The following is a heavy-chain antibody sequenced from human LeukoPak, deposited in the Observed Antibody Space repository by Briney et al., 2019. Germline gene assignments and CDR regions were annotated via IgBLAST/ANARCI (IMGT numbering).Heavy chain of an antibody. CDR2: VSDDGRHT. J-gene: IGHJ4*02. CDR3: SKGCSNGGSCYILDY. Sequence: GASVRLSCAASGFTFSSYGIHWVRQAPGKGLEWVAFVSDDGRHTHYADSVKGRFAISRDNSKSTLYLQMNSLRVEDTAVYYCSKGCSNGGSCYILDYWGQGTLVTVSS. D-gene: IGHD2-15*01. CDR1: GFTFSSYG. V-gene: IGHV3-30*18.